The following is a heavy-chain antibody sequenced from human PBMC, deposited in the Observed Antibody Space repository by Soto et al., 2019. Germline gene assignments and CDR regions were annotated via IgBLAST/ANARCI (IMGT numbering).Heavy chain of an antibody. CDR3: ARGWEYYYDSSGYQGSFAFDM. CDR2: IYHSGNT. J-gene: IGHJ3*02. Sequence: SETLSLTCAVSGSFTSSGSYSWRWVPQPPVKCLGWIGYIYHSGNTYYNLYLKSRMTISVDRSKNQFSGKLSSVTAADTDVYYCARGWEYYYDSSGYQGSFAFDMWGQGTMVTV. V-gene: IGHV4-30-2*01. D-gene: IGHD3-22*01. CDR1: GSFTSSGSYS.